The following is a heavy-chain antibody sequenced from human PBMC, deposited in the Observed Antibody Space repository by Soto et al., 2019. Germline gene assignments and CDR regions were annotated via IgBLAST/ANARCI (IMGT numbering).Heavy chain of an antibody. CDR1: GFTFSSYW. D-gene: IGHD2-2*01. CDR2: IKQDGSEK. V-gene: IGHV3-7*01. Sequence: GGSLRLSCAASGFTFSSYWMSWVRQAPGKGLEWVANIKQDGSEKYYVDSVKGRFTISRDNAKNSLYLQMNSLRAEDTAVYYCARDSLPGYCSSTSCYVYFDIWGQGTMVTVSS. J-gene: IGHJ3*02. CDR3: ARDSLPGYCSSTSCYVYFDI.